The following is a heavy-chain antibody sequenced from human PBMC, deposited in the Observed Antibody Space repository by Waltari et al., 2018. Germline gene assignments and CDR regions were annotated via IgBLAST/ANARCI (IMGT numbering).Heavy chain of an antibody. D-gene: IGHD4-17*01. CDR2: IIPIFGTA. CDR3: AGENTVTSPRSYFDL. J-gene: IGHJ2*01. V-gene: IGHV1-69*01. Sequence: QVQLVQSGAEVKKPGSSVKVSCKASGGTFSSYAIRWVRQAPGQGLEWMGGIIPIFGTANYAQKFQGRVTITADESTSTAYMELSSLRSEDTAVYYCAGENTVTSPRSYFDLWGRGTLVTVSS. CDR1: GGTFSSYA.